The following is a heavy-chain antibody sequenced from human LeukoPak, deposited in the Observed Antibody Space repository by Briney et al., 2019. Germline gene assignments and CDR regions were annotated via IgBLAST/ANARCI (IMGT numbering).Heavy chain of an antibody. CDR2: INTNTGNP. V-gene: IGHV7-4-1*02. CDR3: ARELQQLNYYYYYGMDV. CDR1: GYTFTSYA. Sequence: ASVKVSCKASGYTFTSYAMNWVRQAPGQGLEWMGWINTNTGNPTYAQGFTGRFVFSLDTSVSTAYLQISSLKAEDTAVYYCARELQQLNYYYYYGMDVWGQGTTATVSS. J-gene: IGHJ6*02. D-gene: IGHD6-13*01.